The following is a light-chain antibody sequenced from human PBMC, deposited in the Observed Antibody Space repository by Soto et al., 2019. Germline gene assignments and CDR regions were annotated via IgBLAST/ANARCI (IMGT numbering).Light chain of an antibody. V-gene: IGLV2-14*01. CDR3: SSYTSSSRV. CDR1: SSDVGGYNY. CDR2: EVS. J-gene: IGLJ1*01. Sequence: QSALTQPASVSGSPGQSITISCTGTSSDVGGYNYVSWYQQHPGKAPKLMIYEVSNRPSGVSNRFSGSKSGNTASLTISGLQAEDEADYYCSSYTSSSRVFGTGT.